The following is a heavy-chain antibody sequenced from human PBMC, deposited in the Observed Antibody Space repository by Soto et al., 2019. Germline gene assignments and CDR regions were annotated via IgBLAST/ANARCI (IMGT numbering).Heavy chain of an antibody. CDR2: LNPTGGIK. CDR1: GYTLTSYY. Sequence: ASVKVSCTASGYTLTSYYLPWVRQASGQGPEWTGILNPTGGIKNDAQRFQDRVTMTSDTYTSTVYMGLSSLRSEDTAVYYCARGISTTRYYYYYGMDAWGQ. V-gene: IGHV1-46*01. CDR3: ARGISTTRYYYYYGMDA. J-gene: IGHJ6*02. D-gene: IGHD2-2*01.